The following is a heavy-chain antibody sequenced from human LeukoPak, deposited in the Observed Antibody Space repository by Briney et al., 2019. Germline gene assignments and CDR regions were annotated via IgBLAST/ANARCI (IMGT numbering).Heavy chain of an antibody. V-gene: IGHV3-49*04. CDR1: GFTFGDYA. CDR3: TRVHYDILTGYIFDY. J-gene: IGHJ4*02. CDR2: IRSKAYGGTT. Sequence: PGGSLRLSCTASGFTFGDYAMSWVRQAPGKGLEWVGFIRSKAYGGTTEYAASVKGRFTISRDDSKSIAYLQMDSLKTEETTVYYCTRVHYDILTGYIFDYWGQGTLVTVSS. D-gene: IGHD3-9*01.